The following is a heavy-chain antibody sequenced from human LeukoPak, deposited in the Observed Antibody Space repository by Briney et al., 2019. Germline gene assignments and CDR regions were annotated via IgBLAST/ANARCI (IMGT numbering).Heavy chain of an antibody. D-gene: IGHD3-22*01. Sequence: SETLSLTCTVSGGSISSYYWSWIRQPAGKGLEWIGRIYNSGSTNYNPSLKSRVTMSVDTSKNQFALKLSSVTAADTAVYYCARDHLYYDRSGYYSSDDFDIWGQGTMVTVSS. J-gene: IGHJ3*02. CDR2: IYNSGST. CDR3: ARDHLYYDRSGYYSSDDFDI. V-gene: IGHV4-4*07. CDR1: GGSISSYY.